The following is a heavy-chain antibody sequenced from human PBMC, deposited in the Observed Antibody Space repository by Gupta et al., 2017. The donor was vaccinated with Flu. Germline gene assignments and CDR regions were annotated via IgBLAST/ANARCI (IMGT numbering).Heavy chain of an antibody. CDR1: GLSLNPSFY. CDR2: VFPSGRT. D-gene: IGHD3-10*01. V-gene: IGHV4-38-2*02. Sequence: QVQLQESGPGLVRPSETLSLTCTVSGLSLNPSFYWAWIRQPPGKALAWIGSVFPSGRTYFNPSRQSRLSISIDTSKNQFSLSLTSVPAADTALYFCARVRLSRGPRDAFDYWGPGTLVTVSS. J-gene: IGHJ4*02. CDR3: ARVRLSRGPRDAFDY.